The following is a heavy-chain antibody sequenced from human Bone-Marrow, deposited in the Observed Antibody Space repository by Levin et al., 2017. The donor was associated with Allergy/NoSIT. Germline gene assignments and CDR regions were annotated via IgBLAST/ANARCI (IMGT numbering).Heavy chain of an antibody. CDR1: GGSISSYY. Sequence: PSETLSLTCTVSGGSISSYYWSWIRQPPGKGLEWIGYIYYSGSTNYNPSLKSRVTISVDTSKNQFSLKLSSVTAADTAVYYCARGSSWHDYWGQGTLVTVSS. J-gene: IGHJ4*02. V-gene: IGHV4-59*01. D-gene: IGHD6-13*01. CDR3: ARGSSWHDY. CDR2: IYYSGST.